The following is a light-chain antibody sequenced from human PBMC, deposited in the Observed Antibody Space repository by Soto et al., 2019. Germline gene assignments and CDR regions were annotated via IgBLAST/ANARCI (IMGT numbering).Light chain of an antibody. Sequence: DIQLAHSPSSVEASVGDIVTITCRASRDISSWLAWYQQKPGQAPNILVFAASTLQRGVPTRFSGRGSGTEFTLTIDILQPEDFATYSCKQADSLPLTFGGGTKVDIK. V-gene: IGKV1-12*01. CDR3: KQADSLPLT. CDR2: AAS. J-gene: IGKJ4*01. CDR1: RDISSW.